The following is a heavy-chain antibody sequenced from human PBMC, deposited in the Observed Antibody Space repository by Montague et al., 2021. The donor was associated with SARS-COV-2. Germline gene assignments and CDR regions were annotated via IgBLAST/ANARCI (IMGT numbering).Heavy chain of an antibody. CDR1: GFTFSSYA. CDR2: ISDSGGST. J-gene: IGHJ4*02. D-gene: IGHD3-22*01. Sequence: SLSLSCAASGFTFSSYAMSWVRQAPGKGLEWVSGISDSGGSTYYADSVKGRFTISRDNSKNTLYLQMNSLRAEDTAVYYCAKGGERITMIVVVITLADFDYWGQGTLGTVSS. CDR3: AKGGERITMIVVVITLADFDY. V-gene: IGHV3-23*01.